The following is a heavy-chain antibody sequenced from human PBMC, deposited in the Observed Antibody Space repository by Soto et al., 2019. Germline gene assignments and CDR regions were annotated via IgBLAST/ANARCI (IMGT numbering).Heavy chain of an antibody. V-gene: IGHV1-3*01. CDR1: GYTFTSYA. CDR3: ARDLWELPGDY. J-gene: IGHJ4*02. CDR2: INAGNGNT. Sequence: ASVKVSCKASGYTFTSYAIHWVRQAPGQRLEWMGWINAGNGNTKYSQKFQGRVTITRDTSASTAYMELRSLRSEDTAVYYCARDLWELPGDYWGQATLVTFSS. D-gene: IGHD1-26*01.